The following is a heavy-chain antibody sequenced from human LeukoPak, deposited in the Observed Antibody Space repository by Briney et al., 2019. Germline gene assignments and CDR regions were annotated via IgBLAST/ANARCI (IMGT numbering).Heavy chain of an antibody. CDR3: ARDQEGIAVATIDY. Sequence: GGSLRLSCAASGFTFSSYWMSWVRQAPGKGLEWVANIKQDGSEKYYVDSVKGRFTISRDNAKNSLYLQMNSLRAEDTAVYYCARDQEGIAVATIDYWGQGTLVTVSS. D-gene: IGHD6-13*01. CDR2: IKQDGSEK. J-gene: IGHJ4*02. CDR1: GFTFSSYW. V-gene: IGHV3-7*01.